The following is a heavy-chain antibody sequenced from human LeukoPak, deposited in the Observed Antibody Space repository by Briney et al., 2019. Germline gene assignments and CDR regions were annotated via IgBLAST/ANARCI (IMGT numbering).Heavy chain of an antibody. Sequence: GGSLRLSCAISGVIFNTNGMNWVRQSPGKGLEWLAPIAGGDESTYYADSVKGRFAISRDNSKNTVFLHMNSLRVEDTAVYYCARGVYWSLDYWGQGTPVTVPS. CDR3: ARGVYWSLDY. J-gene: IGHJ4*02. CDR2: IAGGDEST. CDR1: GVIFNTNG. V-gene: IGHV3-23*01. D-gene: IGHD1-1*01.